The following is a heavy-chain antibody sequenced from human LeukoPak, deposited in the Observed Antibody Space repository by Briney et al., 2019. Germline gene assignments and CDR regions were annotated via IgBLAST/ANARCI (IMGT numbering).Heavy chain of an antibody. CDR3: VRDLSRYRPADY. J-gene: IGHJ4*02. CDR2: ISSISNTI. CDR1: GFTFSTYS. D-gene: IGHD2-2*01. V-gene: IGHV3-48*01. Sequence: PGGSLRLSCAASGFTFSTYSMNWVRQAPGQGLEWVSYISSISNTIHYADSVKGRFSISRDNAKNSLYLQMNSLRAEDTAVYYCVRDLSRYRPADYWGQGTLVTVSS.